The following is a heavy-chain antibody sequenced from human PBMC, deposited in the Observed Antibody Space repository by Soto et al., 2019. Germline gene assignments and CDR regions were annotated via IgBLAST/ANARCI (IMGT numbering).Heavy chain of an antibody. CDR1: CGSFSGYY. CDR3: ARIPYYDFWSGYPNYYYYGMDV. CDR2: INHSGST. Sequence: SETLSLTCAVYCGSFSGYYWSWIRQPPGKGLEWIGEINHSGSTNYNPSLKSRVTISVDTSKNQFSLKLSSVTAADTAVYYCARIPYYDFWSGYPNYYYYGMDVWGQGTTVTVSS. V-gene: IGHV4-34*01. J-gene: IGHJ6*02. D-gene: IGHD3-3*01.